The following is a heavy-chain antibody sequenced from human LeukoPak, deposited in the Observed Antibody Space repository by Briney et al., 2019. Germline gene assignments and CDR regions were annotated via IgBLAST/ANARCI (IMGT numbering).Heavy chain of an antibody. CDR2: IKGSGGST. V-gene: IGHV3-23*01. Sequence: GGSLRLSCAASGFAFSSYAMSWVRQAPGKGLEWVSGIKGSGGSTYYADSVKGRFTISRDNSKNTLYLQMNSLRVEDTAVYYCAKYGGDYIRYFDYWGQETLVTVSS. CDR3: AKYGGDYIRYFDY. D-gene: IGHD4-17*01. J-gene: IGHJ4*02. CDR1: GFAFSSYA.